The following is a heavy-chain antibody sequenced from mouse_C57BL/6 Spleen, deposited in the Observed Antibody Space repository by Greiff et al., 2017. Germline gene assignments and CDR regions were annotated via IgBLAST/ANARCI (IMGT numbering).Heavy chain of an antibody. CDR3: ARGNWALAWFAY. CDR2: IYPRDGST. J-gene: IGHJ3*01. CDR1: GYTFTDHT. D-gene: IGHD4-1*01. Sequence: LEESDAELVKPGASVKISCKVSGYTFTDHTIHWMKQRPEPGLEWIGYIYPRDGSTKYNEKFKGKATLTADKSSSTAYMQLNSLTSEDSAVYFGARGNWALAWFAYWGQGTLVTVSA. V-gene: IGHV1-78*01.